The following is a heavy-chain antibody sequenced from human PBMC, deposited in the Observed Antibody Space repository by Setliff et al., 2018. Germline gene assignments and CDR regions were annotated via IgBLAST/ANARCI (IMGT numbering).Heavy chain of an antibody. Sequence: SCVTSGFAFTSYDMTWVRQAPGKGLEWVASINNGGGSIMYYADSVKGRFTISRDNSKNTLYLQMNSLRVDDTAVYYCVGDPPQSGYAFAIWGQGTMVTVSS. CDR3: VGDPPQSGYAFAI. V-gene: IGHV3-23*05. CDR2: INNGGGSIM. CDR1: GFAFTSYD. D-gene: IGHD1-26*01. J-gene: IGHJ3*02.